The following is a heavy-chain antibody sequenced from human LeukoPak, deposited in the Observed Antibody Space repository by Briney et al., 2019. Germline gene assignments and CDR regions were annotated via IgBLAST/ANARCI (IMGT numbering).Heavy chain of an antibody. Sequence: SVKVSCKASGGTFSSYAINWVRQAPGQGLEWMGGIIPIFGTANYAQKFQGRVTITTDEPTSTAYMELSSLRSEDTAVYYCARAPIWGDSSKDYYYMDVWGKGTTVTVSS. J-gene: IGHJ6*03. V-gene: IGHV1-69*05. D-gene: IGHD2-21*02. CDR1: GGTFSSYA. CDR3: ARAPIWGDSSKDYYYMDV. CDR2: IIPIFGTA.